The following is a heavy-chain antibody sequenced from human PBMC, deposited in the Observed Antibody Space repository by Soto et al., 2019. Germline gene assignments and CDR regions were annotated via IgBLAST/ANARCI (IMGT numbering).Heavy chain of an antibody. J-gene: IGHJ5*02. CDR3: ARGDIAVAGASFDP. CDR2: INHSGST. Sequence: QVQLQQWGAGLLKPSETLSLTCAVYGGSFSGYYWSWIRQPPGKGLEWIGEINHSGSTNYNPSLKSRVTISVDTSKNQFSLKLSSVTAADTAVYYCARGDIAVAGASFDPWGQGTLDTVSS. V-gene: IGHV4-34*02. D-gene: IGHD6-19*01. CDR1: GGSFSGYY.